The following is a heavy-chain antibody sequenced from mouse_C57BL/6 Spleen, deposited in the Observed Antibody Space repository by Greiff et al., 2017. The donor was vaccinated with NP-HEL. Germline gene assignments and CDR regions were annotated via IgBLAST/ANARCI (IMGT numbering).Heavy chain of an antibody. Sequence: EVQLQQSGPELVKPGASVKIPCKASGYTFTDYNMDWVKQSHGKSLEWIGDINPNNGGTIYNQKFKGKATLTVDKSSSTAYMELRSLTSEDTAVYYCARRRRLLRPYYYAMDYWGQGTSVTVSS. V-gene: IGHV1-18*01. CDR1: GYTFTDYN. J-gene: IGHJ4*01. CDR2: INPNNGGT. D-gene: IGHD1-2*01. CDR3: ARRRRLLRPYYYAMDY.